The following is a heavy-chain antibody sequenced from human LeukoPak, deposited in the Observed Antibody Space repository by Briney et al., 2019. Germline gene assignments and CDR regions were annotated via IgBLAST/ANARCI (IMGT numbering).Heavy chain of an antibody. CDR1: GFTFDDYA. CDR3: AELGITMIGGV. CDR2: ISSSGSTI. Sequence: GGSLRLSCAASGFTFDDYAMHWVRQAPGKGLEWVSYISSSGSTIYYTDSVKGRFTISRDNAKNSLYLQMNSLRAEDTAVYYCAELGITMIGGVWGKGTTVTISS. D-gene: IGHD3-10*02. V-gene: IGHV3-48*03. J-gene: IGHJ6*04.